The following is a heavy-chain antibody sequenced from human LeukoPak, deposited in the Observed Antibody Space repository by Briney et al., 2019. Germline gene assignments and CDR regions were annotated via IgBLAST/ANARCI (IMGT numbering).Heavy chain of an antibody. CDR3: VRDRLSNNYAHNCCDS. D-gene: IGHD4-11*01. Sequence: PGGSLRLSCAASGFTFNNHWMLWVRQAPGKGLVWVSHINFDGSTTTYADSVKGRFTISRDNANNTLFLYMNSLRAEDTAVYYCVRDRLSNNYAHNCCDSWGQGTLVSVSS. J-gene: IGHJ5*01. CDR1: GFTFNNHW. V-gene: IGHV3-74*01. CDR2: INFDGSTT.